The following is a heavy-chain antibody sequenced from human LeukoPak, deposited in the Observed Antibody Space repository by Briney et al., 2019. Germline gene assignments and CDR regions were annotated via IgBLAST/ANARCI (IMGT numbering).Heavy chain of an antibody. D-gene: IGHD2-2*01. V-gene: IGHV4-34*01. Sequence: PSETLSLTCAVYGGSFSGYYWSWIRQPPGKGLEWIGEINHSGSTNYNPSLKSRVTISVDTSKNQFSLKLSSVTAADTAVYYCARHAPKYCSSTSCYDYYYYYMDVWGKGTTVTVSS. CDR3: ARHAPKYCSSTSCYDYYYYYMDV. J-gene: IGHJ6*03. CDR1: GGSFSGYY. CDR2: INHSGST.